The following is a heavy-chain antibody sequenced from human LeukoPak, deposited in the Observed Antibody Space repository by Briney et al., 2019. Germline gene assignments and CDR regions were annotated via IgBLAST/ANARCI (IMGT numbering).Heavy chain of an antibody. CDR3: ARSEVTTEVLDY. CDR1: GFTFSDYS. D-gene: IGHD4-17*01. V-gene: IGHV3-53*01. CDR2: IYSGGST. Sequence: GGSLRLSCVASGFTFSDYSMNWVRQAPGKGLEWVSVIYSGGSTYYADSVKGRFTISRDNSKNTLYLQMNSLRAEDTAVYYCARSEVTTEVLDYWGQGTLVTVSS. J-gene: IGHJ4*02.